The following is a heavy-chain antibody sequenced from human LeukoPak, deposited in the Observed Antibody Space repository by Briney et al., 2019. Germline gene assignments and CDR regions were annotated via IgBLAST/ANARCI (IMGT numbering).Heavy chain of an antibody. CDR3: ARVGTGTSFDY. CDR1: GGSFSGYY. Sequence: SETLSLTCAVYGGSFSGYYWSWISHPPGKGLEWIGEINHSGSTNYNPSLKSRVTISVDTSKNQFSLKLSSVTAADTAVYYCARVGTGTSFDYWGQGTLVTVSS. D-gene: IGHD1-1*01. J-gene: IGHJ4*02. CDR2: INHSGST. V-gene: IGHV4-34*01.